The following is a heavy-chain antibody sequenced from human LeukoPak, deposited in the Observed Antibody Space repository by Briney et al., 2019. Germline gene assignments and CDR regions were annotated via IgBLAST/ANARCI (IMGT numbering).Heavy chain of an antibody. CDR1: GFTVSTNY. Sequence: GGSLRLSCAASGFTVSTNYMTWIRQAPGKGLEWVSVMYTLGNTNYADSVRGRFTISRDNSKNTLYLQMNSLRAEDTAVYYCAKLARFYDFWSGLDYWGQGTLVTVSS. V-gene: IGHV3-53*01. CDR2: MYTLGNT. D-gene: IGHD3-3*01. CDR3: AKLARFYDFWSGLDY. J-gene: IGHJ4*02.